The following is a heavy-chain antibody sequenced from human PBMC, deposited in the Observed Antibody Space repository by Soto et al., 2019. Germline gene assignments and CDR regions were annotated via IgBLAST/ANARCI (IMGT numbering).Heavy chain of an antibody. CDR1: GGSISSYY. J-gene: IGHJ5*02. CDR3: AREITMVRGVIGFDP. CDR2: IYYSGST. D-gene: IGHD3-10*01. Sequence: QVQLQESGPGLVKPSETLSLTCTVSGGSISSYYWSWIRQPPGKGLEWIGYIYYSGSTNYNPSLKSRVTISVDTSKNQLSLKLSSVTAADTAVYYCAREITMVRGVIGFDPWGQGTLVTVSS. V-gene: IGHV4-59*01.